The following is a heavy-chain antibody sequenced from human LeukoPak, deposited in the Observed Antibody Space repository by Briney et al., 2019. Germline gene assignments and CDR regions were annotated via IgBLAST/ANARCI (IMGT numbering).Heavy chain of an antibody. CDR1: GFTFDDYA. CDR2: ISGDGGST. D-gene: IGHD1-1*01. Sequence: PGGSLSLSCVASGFTFDDYAMHWVRQAPGKGLEWVSLISGDGGSTYYADSVKGRFTISRDNSKNSLYLQMNSLRTEDTALYYCAKDLATTGTVYGMDVWGQGTTVTVSS. CDR3: AKDLATTGTVYGMDV. V-gene: IGHV3-43*02. J-gene: IGHJ6*02.